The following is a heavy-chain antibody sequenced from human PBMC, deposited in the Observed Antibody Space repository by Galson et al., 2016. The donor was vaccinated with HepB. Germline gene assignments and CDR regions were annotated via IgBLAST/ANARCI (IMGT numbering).Heavy chain of an antibody. Sequence: SLRLSCAASGFTFSSYAMHWVRQAPGKGLEYVSGINSNGGSTYHADSVKGRLTISRDNSKNTLYLQMSSLRAEDTAVYYCVKDKSDFGVPIIHFDCWGQGTLVTVSS. D-gene: IGHD3-3*01. V-gene: IGHV3-64D*09. J-gene: IGHJ4*02. CDR1: GFTFSSYA. CDR2: INSNGGST. CDR3: VKDKSDFGVPIIHFDC.